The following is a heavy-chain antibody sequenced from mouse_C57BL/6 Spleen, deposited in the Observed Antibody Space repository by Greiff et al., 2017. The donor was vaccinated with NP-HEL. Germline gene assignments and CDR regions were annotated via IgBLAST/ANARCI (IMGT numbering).Heavy chain of an antibody. V-gene: IGHV1-52*01. CDR2: IDPSDSET. CDR3: ASNYPYYAMDY. J-gene: IGHJ4*01. D-gene: IGHD2-1*01. Sequence: VQLQQPGAELVRPGSSVKLSCKASGYTFTSYWMHWVKQRPIQGLEWIGNIDPSDSETHYNQKFKDKATLTVDKSSCTAYMKLSSLTSEDSAGYYCASNYPYYAMDYWGQGTSVTVSS. CDR1: GYTFTSYW.